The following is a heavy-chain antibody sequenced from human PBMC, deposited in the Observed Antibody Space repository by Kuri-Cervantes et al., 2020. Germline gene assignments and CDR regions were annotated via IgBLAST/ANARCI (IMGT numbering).Heavy chain of an antibody. D-gene: IGHD6-19*01. Sequence: SGPTLVKPTQTLTLTCTFSGFSLSTRGMCVSWIRQPPGKALEWLARIDWDDDKYYSTSLKTRLTISKDTSKDQVVLTMTNMDPVDTATYYCARIPCQHSSGWYYFDYWGQGTLVTVSS. CDR1: GFSLSTRGMC. J-gene: IGHJ4*02. V-gene: IGHV2-70*11. CDR2: IDWDDDK. CDR3: ARIPCQHSSGWYYFDY.